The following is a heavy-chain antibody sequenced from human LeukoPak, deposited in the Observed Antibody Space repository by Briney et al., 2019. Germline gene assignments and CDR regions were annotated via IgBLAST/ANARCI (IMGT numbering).Heavy chain of an antibody. CDR2: ISSSSSDI. CDR1: GFTFSSDS. Sequence: PGGSLRLSCAASGFTFSSDSMNWVRQAPGKGLEWVSSISSSSSDIYYADSVKGRFTISRDNAKNSLYLQINSLRAEDTAVYYCASGGGFANWGQGTLVTVSS. J-gene: IGHJ4*02. CDR3: ASGGGFAN. D-gene: IGHD3-10*01. V-gene: IGHV3-21*01.